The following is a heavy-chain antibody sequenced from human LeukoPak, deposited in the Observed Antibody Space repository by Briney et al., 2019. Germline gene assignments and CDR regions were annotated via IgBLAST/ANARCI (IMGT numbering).Heavy chain of an antibody. D-gene: IGHD5-24*01. CDR2: ISYEGGNK. CDR3: AKDRHRGGYDPDGMDV. Sequence: PGGSLRLSFLAPGFIFSTYGLNGVRQAPGKGLEGVAVISYEGGNKDYSDSVKGRFTISRDNSKSTLYLQLNSLRADDTAVYYCAKDRHRGGYDPDGMDVWGQGTTVTVSS. CDR1: GFIFSTYG. J-gene: IGHJ6*02. V-gene: IGHV3-30*18.